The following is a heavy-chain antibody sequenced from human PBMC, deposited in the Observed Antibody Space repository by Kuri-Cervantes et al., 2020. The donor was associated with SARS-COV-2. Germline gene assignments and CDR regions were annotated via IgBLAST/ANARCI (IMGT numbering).Heavy chain of an antibody. CDR3: AIIGTLYNFDAFDI. J-gene: IGHJ3*02. D-gene: IGHD1-1*01. Sequence: GESLKISCAASGFTFSSYEMNWVRQAPGKGLEWVSYISSSGSTIYYADSVKGRFTISRDNAKNSLYLQMNSLGAEDTAVYYCAIIGTLYNFDAFDIWGQGTMVTVSS. V-gene: IGHV3-48*03. CDR2: ISSSGSTI. CDR1: GFTFSSYE.